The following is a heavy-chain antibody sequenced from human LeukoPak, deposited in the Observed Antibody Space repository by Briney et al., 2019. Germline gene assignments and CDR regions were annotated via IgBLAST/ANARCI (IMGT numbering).Heavy chain of an antibody. Sequence: GASVKVSCKASGYIFSNYYMHWVRQAPGQGLEWMGIINLSAGSTSYAQKFQSRLTFTRDTSTSTLYMELSSLIPDDTAAYYCARAYGSGLAFDIWGQGTMVTVSS. CDR1: GYIFSNYY. CDR2: INLSAGST. V-gene: IGHV1-46*01. J-gene: IGHJ3*02. CDR3: ARAYGSGLAFDI. D-gene: IGHD3-10*01.